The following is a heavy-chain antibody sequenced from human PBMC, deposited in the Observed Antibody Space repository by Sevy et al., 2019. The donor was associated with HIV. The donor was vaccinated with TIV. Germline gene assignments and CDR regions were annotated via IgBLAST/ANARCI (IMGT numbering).Heavy chain of an antibody. CDR1: GYTFTNYD. Sequence: ASVKVSCKASGYTFTNYDINWVRQATGQGPEWMGWINPNRGNTDYAQKFQGRVTMTRNTSISTAYMELTGLRSDDTAIYYCARAYSSSWFGYYFDYWGQGTLVTVSS. V-gene: IGHV1-8*01. CDR2: INPNRGNT. D-gene: IGHD6-13*01. J-gene: IGHJ4*02. CDR3: ARAYSSSWFGYYFDY.